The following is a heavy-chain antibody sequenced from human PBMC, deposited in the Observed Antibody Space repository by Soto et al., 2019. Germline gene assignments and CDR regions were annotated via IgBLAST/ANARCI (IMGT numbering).Heavy chain of an antibody. Sequence: QVQLRESGPGLVKPSQTLSLTCTVSGASITSGGHYWSWIRQHPGKGLEWIGYIAYSGSTHYNPSLKRRRLISIDRSKHQFALNLTSVTPADTAVYYCARYRSPGGNPYFDYWGQGTLVTVSS. CDR3: ARYRSPGGNPYFDY. CDR2: IAYSGST. D-gene: IGHD2-15*01. J-gene: IGHJ4*02. CDR1: GASITSGGHY. V-gene: IGHV4-31*03.